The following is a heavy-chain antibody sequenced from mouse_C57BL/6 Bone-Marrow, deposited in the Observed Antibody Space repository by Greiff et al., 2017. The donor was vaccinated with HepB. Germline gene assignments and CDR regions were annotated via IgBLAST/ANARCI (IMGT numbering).Heavy chain of an antibody. V-gene: IGHV1-39*01. Sequence: VQLKESGPELVKPGASVKISCKASGYSFTDYNMNWVKQSNGKSLEWIGVINPNYGTTSYNQKFKGKATLTVDQSSSTAYMQLNSLTSEDSAVYYCARRDYGSSYKDFDVWGTGTTVTVSS. J-gene: IGHJ1*03. D-gene: IGHD1-1*01. CDR2: INPNYGTT. CDR3: ARRDYGSSYKDFDV. CDR1: GYSFTDYN.